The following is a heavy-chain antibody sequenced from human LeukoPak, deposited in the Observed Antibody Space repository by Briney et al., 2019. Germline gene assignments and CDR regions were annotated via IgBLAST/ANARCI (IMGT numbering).Heavy chain of an antibody. CDR2: INHSGST. Sequence: GSLRLSCAASGFTFSSYSMNWVRQPPGKGLEWIGEINHSGSTNYNPSLKSRVTISVDTSKNQFSLKLSSVTAADTAVYYCARDTDHNLYSNSENWFDPWGQGTLVTVSS. J-gene: IGHJ5*02. CDR3: ARDTDHNLYSNSENWFDP. V-gene: IGHV4-34*01. CDR1: GFTFSSYS. D-gene: IGHD4-11*01.